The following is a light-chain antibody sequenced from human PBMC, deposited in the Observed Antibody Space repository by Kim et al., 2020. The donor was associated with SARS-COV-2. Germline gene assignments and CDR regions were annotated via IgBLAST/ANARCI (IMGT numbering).Light chain of an antibody. CDR1: SSNIGSNY. Sequence: RVTTSWSGSSSNIGSNYVYWYQQLPGTAPKLLIYRNNQRPSGVPDRFSGSKSGTSASLAISGPRSEDEADYYCAAWDDSLSGYVVFGGGTKLTVL. J-gene: IGLJ2*01. CDR2: RNN. CDR3: AAWDDSLSGYVV. V-gene: IGLV1-47*01.